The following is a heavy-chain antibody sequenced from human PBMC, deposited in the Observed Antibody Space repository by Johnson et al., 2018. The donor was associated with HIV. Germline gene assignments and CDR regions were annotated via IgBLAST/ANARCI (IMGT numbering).Heavy chain of an antibody. CDR3: AREGEGYIIICYDAFDI. CDR2: ISSSGNTI. D-gene: IGHD2-2*02. Sequence: QVQLVESGGGLVKPGGSLRLSCAASGFTFSDYYMSWIRQAPGKGLEWVSYISSSGNTIYYADSVKGRFTISRDNAKNTLYLQMNSLRAEETAVYYCAREGEGYIIICYDAFDIWGQGTMVTVSS. CDR1: GFTFSDYY. V-gene: IGHV3-11*04. J-gene: IGHJ3*02.